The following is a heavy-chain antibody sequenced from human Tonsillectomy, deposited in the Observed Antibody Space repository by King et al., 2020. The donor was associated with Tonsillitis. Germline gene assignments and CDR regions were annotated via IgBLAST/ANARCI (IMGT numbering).Heavy chain of an antibody. CDR2: FHHSGNS. CDR3: ARVAFTQSDHDHVWFDP. Sequence: QVQLQESGPGLVKPSETLSLSCTISGHSISSDYYWGWIRQPPGKGLEWIGSFHHSGNSYYNPSLKSRVLVSADTSKNQFSLKLSYVTASDTAIYYCARVAFTQSDHDHVWFDPWGQGTLVTVSS. J-gene: IGHJ5*02. CDR1: GHSISSDYY. D-gene: IGHD1-14*01. V-gene: IGHV4-38-2*02.